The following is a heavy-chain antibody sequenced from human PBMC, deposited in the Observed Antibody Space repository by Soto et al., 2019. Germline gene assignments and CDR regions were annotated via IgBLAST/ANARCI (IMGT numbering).Heavy chain of an antibody. CDR2: ISDHNGNT. Sequence: QVHMVQSGAEVKKPGASVKVSCKGSGYNFTTYGITWVRTAPGQGLEWMAWISDHNGNTNFAHKLQGRVTVTRDTFTSTAYMELRSLGSDGTAVYYWAGGRYGDYWGQGAMVSVSS. D-gene: IGHD1-1*01. V-gene: IGHV1-18*01. J-gene: IGHJ4*02. CDR3: AGGRYGDY. CDR1: GYNFTTYG.